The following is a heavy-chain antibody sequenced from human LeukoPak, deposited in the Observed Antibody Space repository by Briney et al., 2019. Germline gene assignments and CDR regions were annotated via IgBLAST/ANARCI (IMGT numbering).Heavy chain of an antibody. D-gene: IGHD2-15*01. CDR3: ARYAVVAAKVEIDHDAFDI. V-gene: IGHV4-59*01. CDR1: GGSSSSYY. J-gene: IGHJ3*02. Sequence: SETLSLTCTVSGGSSSSYYWSWLRQPPGKGLEWIGYIYYSGSTNYNPSLKSRVTISVDTSKNQFSLKLSSVIAADTAVYYCARYAVVAAKVEIDHDAFDIWGQGTMVTVSS. CDR2: IYYSGST.